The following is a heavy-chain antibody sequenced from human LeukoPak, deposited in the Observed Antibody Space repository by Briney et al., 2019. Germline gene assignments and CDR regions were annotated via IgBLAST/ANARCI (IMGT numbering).Heavy chain of an antibody. CDR1: GYTFTGYY. D-gene: IGHD3-10*01. J-gene: IGHJ5*02. Sequence: ASVKVSCKASGYTFTGYYMHWVRQAPGQGLEWMGRINPNSGDTNYAQKFQGRVTMTRDTSITTAYMELSRLRYDDTAVYYCATNILVRDIINWFDPWGQGTLVTVSS. CDR3: ATNILVRDIINWFDP. CDR2: INPNSGDT. V-gene: IGHV1-2*02.